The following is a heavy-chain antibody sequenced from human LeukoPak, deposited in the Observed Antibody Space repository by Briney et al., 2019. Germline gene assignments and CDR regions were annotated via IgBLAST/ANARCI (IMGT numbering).Heavy chain of an antibody. V-gene: IGHV3-30*02. CDR3: AKGDPMVRGTEWFYYYYYMDV. CDR1: GFTFSSYG. CDR2: IRYDGSNK. D-gene: IGHD3-10*01. J-gene: IGHJ6*03. Sequence: GGSLRLSCAASGFTFSSYGMHWVCQAPGKGLEWVAFIRYDGSNKYYADSVKGRFTISRDNSKNTLYLQMNSLRAEDTAVYYCAKGDPMVRGTEWFYYYYYMDVWGKGTTVTVSS.